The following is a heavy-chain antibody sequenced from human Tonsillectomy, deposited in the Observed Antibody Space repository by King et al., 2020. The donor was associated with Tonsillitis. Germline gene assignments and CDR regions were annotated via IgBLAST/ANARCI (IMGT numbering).Heavy chain of an antibody. CDR3: ARVASSGYYYDYWYFDL. Sequence: QLVQSGAEVKKPGSSVKVSCKASGGTFSSYAISWVRQAPGQGLEWMGRIIPILGIANYAQKFQGRVTITADKSTSTAYMELSSLRSEDTAVYYCARVASSGYYYDYWYFDLWGRGTLVTDSS. V-gene: IGHV1-69*09. CDR2: IIPILGIA. CDR1: GGTFSSYA. J-gene: IGHJ2*01. D-gene: IGHD3-22*01.